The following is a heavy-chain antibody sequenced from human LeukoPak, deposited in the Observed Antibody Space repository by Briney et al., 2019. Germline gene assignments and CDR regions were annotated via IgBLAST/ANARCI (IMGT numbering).Heavy chain of an antibody. CDR2: IYYSGST. V-gene: IGHV4-59*08. Sequence: SETLSLTCTVSGGSISSYYWSWIRQPPGKELAWIGYIYYSGSTNNNPSLKSRVNISVDTSKNQFSLKLSSVTAADTAVYYCARLPVIRYYYYGMDVWGQGTTVTVSS. J-gene: IGHJ6*02. D-gene: IGHD3-16*02. CDR3: ARLPVIRYYYYGMDV. CDR1: GGSISSYY.